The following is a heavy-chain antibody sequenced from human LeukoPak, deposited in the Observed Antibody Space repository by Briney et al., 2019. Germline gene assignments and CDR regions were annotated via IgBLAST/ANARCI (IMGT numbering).Heavy chain of an antibody. Sequence: ASVKVSCKASGGTFSSYAISWVRQAPGQRLEWMGWINAGNGNRKYSQKFQDRVTITRDTSASTAYMELSSLRSEDTAVYYCARGTVTPNWFDPWGQGTLVTVSS. V-gene: IGHV1-3*01. CDR2: INAGNGNR. J-gene: IGHJ5*02. CDR1: GGTFSSYA. D-gene: IGHD4-17*01. CDR3: ARGTVTPNWFDP.